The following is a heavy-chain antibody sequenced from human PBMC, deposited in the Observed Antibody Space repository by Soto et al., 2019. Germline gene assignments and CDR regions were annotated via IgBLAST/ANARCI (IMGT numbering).Heavy chain of an antibody. J-gene: IGHJ4*02. Sequence: GGSLRLSCAASGFTFSSYAMSWVRQAPGKGLEWVSAISGSGGSTYYADSVKGRFTISRDNSKNTLYLQMNSLRAEDTAVYYCAKRGRSGLGRPAYYFDYWGQGTLVTVSS. CDR2: ISGSGGST. CDR3: AKRGRSGLGRPAYYFDY. CDR1: GFTFSSYA. V-gene: IGHV3-23*01. D-gene: IGHD1-26*01.